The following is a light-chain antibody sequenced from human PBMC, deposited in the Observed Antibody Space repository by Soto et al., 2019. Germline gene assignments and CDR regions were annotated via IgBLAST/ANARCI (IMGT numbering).Light chain of an antibody. J-gene: IGLJ2*01. CDR3: TSYTAFSTAIL. CDR1: SSDVGNYNF. V-gene: IGLV2-14*01. CDR2: QVT. Sequence: QSVLTQPASVSGSPGQSITISCTGTSSDVGNYNFVSWYQHHAGTAPKLIIYQVTNRPSGVSDRFSGSKSGDTASLTISGLQAEDEADYYCTSYTAFSTAILFGGGTKVNVL.